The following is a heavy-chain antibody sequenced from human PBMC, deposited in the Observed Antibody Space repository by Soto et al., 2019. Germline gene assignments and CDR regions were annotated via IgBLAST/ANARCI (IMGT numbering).Heavy chain of an antibody. CDR1: GVSISSGGYY. J-gene: IGHJ4*02. Sequence: QVQLQESGPGLVKPSQTLSLTCTVSGVSISSGGYYWSWILQLPGKGLEWIGYIYYSGSTYYNPSLNSRAPISVDTSKNQFSLKLSSVTAAATAVYYCAREVYDSSGYWPGDYFEDWGQVTLVTVSS. CDR3: AREVYDSSGYWPGDYFED. D-gene: IGHD3-22*01. CDR2: IYYSGST. V-gene: IGHV4-31*03.